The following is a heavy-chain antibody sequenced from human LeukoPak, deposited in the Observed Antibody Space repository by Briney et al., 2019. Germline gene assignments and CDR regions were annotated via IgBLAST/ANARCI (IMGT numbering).Heavy chain of an antibody. CDR3: ARATVTTRYYYYGMDV. V-gene: IGHV3-48*01. J-gene: IGHJ6*02. D-gene: IGHD4-17*01. Sequence: GGSLRLSCAASGFTFSSYSMSWVRQAPGKGLEWFSYISTSSSTIYYADSVKGRFTISRDNSKNTLYLQMNSLRAEDTAVYYCARATVTTRYYYYGMDVWGQGTTVTVSS. CDR2: ISTSSSTI. CDR1: GFTFSSYS.